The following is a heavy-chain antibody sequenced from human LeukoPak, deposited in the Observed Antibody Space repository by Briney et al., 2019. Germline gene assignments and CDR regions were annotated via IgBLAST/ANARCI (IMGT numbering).Heavy chain of an antibody. V-gene: IGHV4-61*01. CDR3: ARSRAFNSGAFDP. CDR1: GSSVSSGSYY. D-gene: IGHD1-26*01. Sequence: SETLSLTCAVSGSSVSSGSYYWSWIRQPPGKGLEWIGYIYYSGSTNYNPSLKSRVTISVDTSKNQFSLRLNSVTAADTAVYYCARSRAFNSGAFDPWGQGSLVTVSS. J-gene: IGHJ5*02. CDR2: IYYSGST.